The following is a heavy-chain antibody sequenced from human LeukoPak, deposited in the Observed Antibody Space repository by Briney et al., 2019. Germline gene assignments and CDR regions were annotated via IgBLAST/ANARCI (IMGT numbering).Heavy chain of an antibody. V-gene: IGHV1-18*01. D-gene: IGHD3-3*01. CDR3: ARARRGDVLRFLEWLYGYFDY. Sequence: ASVKVSCKASGYTFTSYGISWVRQAPGQGLEWMGWISAYNGNTNYAQKLQGRVTMTTDTSTSTAYMELRSLRSDDTAVYYCARARRGDVLRFLEWLYGYFDYWGQGTLVTVSS. J-gene: IGHJ4*02. CDR1: GYTFTSYG. CDR2: ISAYNGNT.